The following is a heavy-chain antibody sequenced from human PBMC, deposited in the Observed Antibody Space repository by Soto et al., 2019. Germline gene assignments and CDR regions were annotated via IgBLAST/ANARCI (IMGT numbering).Heavy chain of an antibody. CDR1: GFTFSSYA. D-gene: IGHD3-16*01. V-gene: IGHV3-23*01. Sequence: GGSLRLSCAASGFTFSSYAMSWVRQAPGKGLEWVSAISGSGGSTYYADSVKGRFTISRDNSKNTLYLQMNSLRAEDTAVYYCAKKGFGHLHPTKLRTIYFDYWGQGTLVTVSS. CDR2: ISGSGGST. J-gene: IGHJ4*02. CDR3: AKKGFGHLHPTKLRTIYFDY.